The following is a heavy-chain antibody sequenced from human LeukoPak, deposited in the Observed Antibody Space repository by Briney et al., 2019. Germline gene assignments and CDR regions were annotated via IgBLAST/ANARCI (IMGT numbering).Heavy chain of an antibody. CDR1: GYTFSSYG. D-gene: IGHD2-15*01. CDR2: FDPEDGET. V-gene: IGHV1-24*01. CDR3: ATVGYYLDY. J-gene: IGHJ4*02. Sequence: ASVKVSCKASGYTFSSYGISWVRQAPGKGLEWMGGFDPEDGETIYAQKFQGRVTMTEDTSTDTAYMELSSLRSEDTAVYYCATVGYYLDYWGQGTLVTVSS.